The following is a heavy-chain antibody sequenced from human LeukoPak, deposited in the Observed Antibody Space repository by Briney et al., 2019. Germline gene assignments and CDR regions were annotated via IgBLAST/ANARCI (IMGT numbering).Heavy chain of an antibody. Sequence: SETLSLTCTVSGGSISSYYWSWIRQPAGKGLEWIGRIYTSGSTNYNPSLKSRVTISIDTSKNRFSLKLSSVTAADTAVYYCARDLVTVTKGFDIWGQGTMVSVSS. D-gene: IGHD4-17*01. CDR2: IYTSGST. V-gene: IGHV4-4*07. CDR1: GGSISSYY. J-gene: IGHJ3*02. CDR3: ARDLVTVTKGFDI.